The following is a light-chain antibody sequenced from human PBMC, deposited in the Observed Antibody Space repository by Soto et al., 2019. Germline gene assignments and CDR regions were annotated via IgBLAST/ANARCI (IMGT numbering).Light chain of an antibody. CDR1: SSNIGSNV. J-gene: IGLJ1*01. CDR2: SNN. V-gene: IGLV1-44*01. Sequence: SVLSQPPSASGTPGQRVTVSCSGSSSNIGSNVVNWFQQLPGTAPKLRIYSNNQRPSGVPDRFSGSKSGTSVSLAISGLQSEDEADYYCATWDDSLNGYVFGTGTKVTVL. CDR3: ATWDDSLNGYV.